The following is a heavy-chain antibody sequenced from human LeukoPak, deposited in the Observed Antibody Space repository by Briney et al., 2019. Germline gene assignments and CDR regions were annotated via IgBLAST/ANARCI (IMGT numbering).Heavy chain of an antibody. V-gene: IGHV3-23*01. D-gene: IGHD3-10*01. CDR2: ISSSGGST. Sequence: PGGSLRLSCAASGFTFSSYGMSWVRQAPGKGLEWVSAISSSGGSTYYADSVKGRFTISRDNSKNTLYLQMNSLRAEDTAVYYCAKDLLWFGEAEWFDPWGQGTLVTVSS. J-gene: IGHJ5*02. CDR1: GFTFSSYG. CDR3: AKDLLWFGEAEWFDP.